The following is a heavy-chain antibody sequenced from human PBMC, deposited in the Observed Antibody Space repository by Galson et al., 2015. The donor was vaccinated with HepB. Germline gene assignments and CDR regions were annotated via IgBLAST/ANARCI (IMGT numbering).Heavy chain of an antibody. J-gene: IGHJ4*02. CDR3: ARSPCSGGSCYYAGY. CDR1: GNTFTSYG. Sequence: SVKVSCKASGNTFTSYGISWVRQAPGQGLEWMGWISAYNGNTNYAQKLQGRVTMTTDTSTSTAYMELRSLRSDDTAVYYCARSPCSGGSCYYAGYWGRGILVTVSA. D-gene: IGHD2-15*01. V-gene: IGHV1-18*01. CDR2: ISAYNGNT.